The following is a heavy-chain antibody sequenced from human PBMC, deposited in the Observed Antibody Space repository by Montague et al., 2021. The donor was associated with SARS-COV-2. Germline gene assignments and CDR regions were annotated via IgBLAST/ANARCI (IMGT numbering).Heavy chain of an antibody. V-gene: IGHV4-34*01. D-gene: IGHD3-22*01. J-gene: IGHJ4*02. CDR3: ARGRQHFNMIVVVMTGGEYYFDS. Sequence: SETLSLTCAVYGGSLSDYFWTWIRQPPGKGLEWIGEINHRGTSNYNPSLKSRVSISVDTSKNQFSLYLGSVTAADTAVYYCARGRQHFNMIVVVMTGGEYYFDSWGQGTLVTVSS. CDR1: GGSLSDYF. CDR2: INHRGTS.